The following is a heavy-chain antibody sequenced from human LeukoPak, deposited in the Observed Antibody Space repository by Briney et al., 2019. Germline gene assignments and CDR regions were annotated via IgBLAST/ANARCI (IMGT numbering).Heavy chain of an antibody. J-gene: IGHJ4*02. CDR2: IRASSNFI. CDR3: ARPATGYCSSAGCHWDS. D-gene: IGHD2-2*01. Sequence: GGSLRLSCAASGFTLSTHSMYWVRQAPGKGLEWVSSIRASSNFIHYAESVRGRFTISRDNAKNSLYLQMNSLGAQDTAVYYCARPATGYCSSAGCHWDSWGQGTLVTVSS. V-gene: IGHV3-21*01. CDR1: GFTLSTHS.